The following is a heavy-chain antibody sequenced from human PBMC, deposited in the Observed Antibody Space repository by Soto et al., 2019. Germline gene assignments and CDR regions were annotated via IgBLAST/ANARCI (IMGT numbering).Heavy chain of an antibody. CDR1: GYTFTSYG. CDR2: ISAYNGNT. J-gene: IGHJ6*02. D-gene: IGHD6-13*01. CDR3: ARDSSSWNPQDYYYGMDV. V-gene: IGHV1-18*01. Sequence: QVQLVQSGAEVKKPGASVKVSCKASGYTFTSYGISWVRQAPGQGLEWMGWISAYNGNTNYAQKLQDRVTMTTDTSTSTAYVELRSLRSDDTAVYYCARDSSSWNPQDYYYGMDVWGQGTTVTVSS.